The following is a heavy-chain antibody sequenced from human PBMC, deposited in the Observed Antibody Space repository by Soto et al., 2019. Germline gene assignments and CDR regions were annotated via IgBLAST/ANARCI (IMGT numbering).Heavy chain of an antibody. V-gene: IGHV4-61*01. CDR2: IYNNETF. CDR3: ARVPLRYSSSHNFDS. CDR1: GASVSSGSFY. J-gene: IGHJ4*02. D-gene: IGHD6-19*01. Sequence: SETLSLTCSVSGASVSSGSFYWSWIRQPPGKGLEWIGFIYNNETFNYNPSLKSRVTLSADTSKHQFSLKLSSVTAADTAVYYCARVPLRYSSSHNFDSWGQGALVTVSS.